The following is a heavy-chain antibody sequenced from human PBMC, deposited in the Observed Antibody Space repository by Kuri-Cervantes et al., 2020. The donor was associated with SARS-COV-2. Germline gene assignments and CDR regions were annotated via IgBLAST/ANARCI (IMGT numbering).Heavy chain of an antibody. CDR1: GYSFTSYW. J-gene: IGHJ6*01. CDR3: ARIGYCSSTSCPPNYYYDMDV. D-gene: IGHD2-2*01. Sequence: GGSLRLSCKGSGYSFTSYWIGWVRQMPGKGLEWMGIIYPGDSDTRYSPSFQGQVTISADKSISTAYLQWSSLKASDTAMYYCARIGYCSSTSCPPNYYYDMDVWGQGTTVTVSS. V-gene: IGHV5-51*01. CDR2: IYPGDSDT.